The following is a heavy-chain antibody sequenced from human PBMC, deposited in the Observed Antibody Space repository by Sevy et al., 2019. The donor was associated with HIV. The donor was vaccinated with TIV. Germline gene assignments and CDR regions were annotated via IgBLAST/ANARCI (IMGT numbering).Heavy chain of an antibody. CDR1: GFTFSSYA. CDR2: ISGSGGST. Sequence: GGSLRLSCAASGFTFSSYAMSWVRQAPGKGLEWVSAISGSGGSTYYADSVKGRFTISRDSSKNTLYLQMNSLRAEDTAVYYCAKELWGSYYDILTGYYRKKYGMDVWGQGTTVTVSS. V-gene: IGHV3-23*01. J-gene: IGHJ6*02. D-gene: IGHD3-9*01. CDR3: AKELWGSYYDILTGYYRKKYGMDV.